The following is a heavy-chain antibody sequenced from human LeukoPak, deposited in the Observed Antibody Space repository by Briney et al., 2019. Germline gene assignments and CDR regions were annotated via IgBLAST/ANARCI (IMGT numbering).Heavy chain of an antibody. CDR1: GFTLSSYA. CDR3: TRRNWFGELLSDY. Sequence: PGGSLRLSCAASGFTLSSYAMSWVRQAPGKGLEWVSAISGSGGSTYYADSVKGRFTISRDNSKNTLYLQMNSLKTEDTAVYYCTRRNWFGELLSDYWGQGTLVTVSS. D-gene: IGHD3-10*01. CDR2: ISGSGGST. V-gene: IGHV3-23*01. J-gene: IGHJ4*02.